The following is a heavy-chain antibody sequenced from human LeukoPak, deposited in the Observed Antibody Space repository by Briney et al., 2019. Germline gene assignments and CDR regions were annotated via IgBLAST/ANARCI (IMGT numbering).Heavy chain of an antibody. J-gene: IGHJ4*02. CDR3: ARDREVVVLRYFDWLRPEDGIDY. Sequence: ASVKVSCKVSGYTLTELSMHWVRQAPGKGLEWMGWISAYNGNTNYAQKLQGRVTMTSDTSTSTAYMELRSLRSDDTAVYYCARDREVVVLRYFDWLRPEDGIDYWGQGTLVTVSS. CDR1: GYTLTELS. D-gene: IGHD3-9*01. CDR2: ISAYNGNT. V-gene: IGHV1-18*01.